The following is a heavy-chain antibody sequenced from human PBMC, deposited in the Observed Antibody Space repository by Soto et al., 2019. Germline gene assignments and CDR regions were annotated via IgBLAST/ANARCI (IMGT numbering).Heavy chain of an antibody. V-gene: IGHV3-30-3*01. D-gene: IGHD1-26*01. CDR2: ISYDGSNK. CDR3: ARDLSASGSFNHVYDY. J-gene: IGHJ4*02. CDR1: GFTFSSYA. Sequence: QVQLVESGGGVVQPGRSLRLSCAASGFTFSSYAMHWVRQAPGKGLEWVAVISYDGSNKYYADSVKGRFTISRDNSKNTRYLQMNSLRAEDTAVYYCARDLSASGSFNHVYDYWGQGPLVTVSS.